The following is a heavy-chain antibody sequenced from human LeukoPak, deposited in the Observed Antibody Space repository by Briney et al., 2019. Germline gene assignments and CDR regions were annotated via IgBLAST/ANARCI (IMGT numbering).Heavy chain of an antibody. Sequence: GGSLRLYCAASGFTFSSYSMNWVRQAPGKGLEWASYISSSSSTIYYADSVKGRFTISRDNAKNSLYLQMNSLRAEDTAVYYCARDCSGGSCGPYAFDIWGQGTMVTVSS. V-gene: IGHV3-48*01. J-gene: IGHJ3*02. CDR3: ARDCSGGSCGPYAFDI. CDR2: ISSSSSTI. CDR1: GFTFSSYS. D-gene: IGHD2-15*01.